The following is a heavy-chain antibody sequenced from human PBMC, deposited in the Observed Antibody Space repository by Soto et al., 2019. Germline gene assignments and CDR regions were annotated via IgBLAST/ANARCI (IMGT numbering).Heavy chain of an antibody. Sequence: GGSLRLSCAASGFSFSSKWMHWVRHAPGKGLVWVSRINTDGSSTSHADFVKGRFTISRDNSKNTLYLQMNSLRAEDTAVYYCAKSTYDILTGHPTGVNYWGQGTLVTVSS. J-gene: IGHJ4*02. D-gene: IGHD3-9*01. V-gene: IGHV3-74*01. CDR1: GFSFSSKW. CDR3: AKSTYDILTGHPTGVNY. CDR2: INTDGSST.